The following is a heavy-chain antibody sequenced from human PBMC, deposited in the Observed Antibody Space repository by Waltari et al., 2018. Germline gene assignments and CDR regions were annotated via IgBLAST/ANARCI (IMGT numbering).Heavy chain of an antibody. Sequence: QLQLKVSGPGLVKPSENLSLTCSVSGGSITSNRPYWGWFRQPPGQGLEWNGTLSYSGTTYISPSLKSRVTLTRDTSRNQLSLKLGSVTATDTAVYYCAAYIGASVGTAAFDVWGQGTMVNVSS. J-gene: IGHJ3*01. D-gene: IGHD5-12*01. CDR2: LSYSGTT. CDR1: GGSITSNRPY. V-gene: IGHV4-39*01. CDR3: AAYIGASVGTAAFDV.